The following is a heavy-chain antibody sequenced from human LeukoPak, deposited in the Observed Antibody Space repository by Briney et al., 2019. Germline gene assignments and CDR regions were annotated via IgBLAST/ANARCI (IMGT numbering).Heavy chain of an antibody. Sequence: SETLSLTCTVSGGSISSYYWSWIRQPAGKGLELIGRIYTSGSTNYNPSLKSRVTMSVDTSKNQFSLKLSSVTAADTAVYYCAREAYSSGWHYYYYYDMDVWGKGTTVTVSS. D-gene: IGHD6-19*01. CDR1: GGSISSYY. CDR3: AREAYSSGWHYYYYYDMDV. J-gene: IGHJ6*03. CDR2: IYTSGST. V-gene: IGHV4-4*07.